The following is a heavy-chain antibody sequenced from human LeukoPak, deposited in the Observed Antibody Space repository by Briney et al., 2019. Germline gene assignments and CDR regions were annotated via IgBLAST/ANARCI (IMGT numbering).Heavy chain of an antibody. CDR3: ARDIGAGSDEGAFDI. J-gene: IGHJ3*02. D-gene: IGHD3-10*01. V-gene: IGHV4-30-4*07. CDR1: GGSISSGGYS. Sequence: PSETLSLTCAVSGGSISSGGYSWSWIRQPPGKGLEWIGYIYYSGSTYYNPSLKSRVTISVDTSKNQFSLKLSSVTAADTAVYYCARDIGAGSDEGAFDIWGQGTMVTVSS. CDR2: IYYSGST.